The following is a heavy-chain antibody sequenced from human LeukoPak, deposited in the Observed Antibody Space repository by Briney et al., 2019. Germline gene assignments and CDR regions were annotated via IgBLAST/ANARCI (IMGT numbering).Heavy chain of an antibody. Sequence: SETLSLTCTVAGGSISSSSYYWGWIREPPGKGLEWIRSIYYSGSTYYNPSLTSRVTISVDTSKNQFSLKLSSVTAADTAVYYCARDWEAAAGLWGQGTLVTVSS. V-gene: IGHV4-39*02. CDR1: GGSISSSSYY. CDR2: IYYSGST. D-gene: IGHD6-13*01. J-gene: IGHJ4*02. CDR3: ARDWEAAAGL.